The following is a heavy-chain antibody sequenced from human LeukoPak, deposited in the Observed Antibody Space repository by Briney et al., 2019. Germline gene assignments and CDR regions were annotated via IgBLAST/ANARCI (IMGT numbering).Heavy chain of an antibody. D-gene: IGHD6-13*01. CDR2: INPNSGGT. V-gene: IGHV1-2*02. CDR3: AKDRPTVYSSSWLHFLDS. J-gene: IGHJ4*02. Sequence: PGASVKVSCKASGYTFSGYYIHWVRQAPGQGLEWMGWINPNSGGTNYAQKFQGRVTMTRDTSISTVYLQMNSLRADDTAVYYCAKDRPTVYSSSWLHFLDSWGQGALVTVSS. CDR1: GYTFSGYY.